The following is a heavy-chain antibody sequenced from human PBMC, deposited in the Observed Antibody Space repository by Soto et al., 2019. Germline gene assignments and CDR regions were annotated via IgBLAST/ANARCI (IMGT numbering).Heavy chain of an antibody. CDR3: TRDLWFGELLSSG. J-gene: IGHJ4*02. V-gene: IGHV3-49*03. Sequence: PGGSLRLSCTTSGFTFSDYAMSWFRQAPGKGPEWVGFFRSKAYGGTTEYAASVKGRFTISRDDSKSIAYLQMNSLKTEDTAVYYRTRDLWFGELLSSGGGQGTLVTVSS. D-gene: IGHD3-10*01. CDR2: FRSKAYGGTT. CDR1: GFTFSDYA.